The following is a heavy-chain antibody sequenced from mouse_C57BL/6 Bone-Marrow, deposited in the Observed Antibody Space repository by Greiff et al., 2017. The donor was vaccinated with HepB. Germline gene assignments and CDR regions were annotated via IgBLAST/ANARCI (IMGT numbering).Heavy chain of an antibody. CDR3: AFYDYDYFDY. D-gene: IGHD2-4*01. CDR2: INPSSGYT. V-gene: IGHV1-4*01. CDR1: GYTFTSYT. J-gene: IGHJ2*01. Sequence: LQESGADLARPGASVKMSCKASGYTFTSYTMHWVKQRPGQGLEWIGYINPSSGYTKYNQKFKDKATLTADKSSNTAYMQLSSLTSEDSAVYYCAFYDYDYFDYWGQGNTLTVSS.